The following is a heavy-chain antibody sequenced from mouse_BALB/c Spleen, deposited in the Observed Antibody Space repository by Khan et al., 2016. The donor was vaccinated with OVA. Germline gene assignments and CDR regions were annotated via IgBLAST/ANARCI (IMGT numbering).Heavy chain of an antibody. CDR2: LSPGSGDT. D-gene: IGHD1-2*01. CDR3: ARRNYFGYTFAY. CDR1: GYTFTDYY. V-gene: IGHV1-77*01. Sequence: VQLQESGAELARPGASVKLSCKASGYTFTDYYINWVKQRTGQGLEWIGELSPGSGDTYYNEKFKGKATLTADISSSTAYMQLSSLTSEASAVYFCARRNYFGYTFAYWGQGTLVTVSA. J-gene: IGHJ3*01.